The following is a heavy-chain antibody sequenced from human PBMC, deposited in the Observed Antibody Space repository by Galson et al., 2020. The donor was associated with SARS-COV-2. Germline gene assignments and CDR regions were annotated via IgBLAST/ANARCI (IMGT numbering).Heavy chain of an antibody. CDR2: INHTGST. V-gene: IGHV4-34*01. CDR1: GGSFSGYY. J-gene: IGHJ4*02. CDR3: ARGRVGATNYFDY. D-gene: IGHD1-26*01. Sequence: SETLSLTCAVYGGSFSGYYWSWIRQPPGKGLEWIGEINHTGSTNYNPSLKSRVTISVDTSKNQLSLKLRSVTAEDTAVFHCARGRVGATNYFDYWGQGILVTVSS.